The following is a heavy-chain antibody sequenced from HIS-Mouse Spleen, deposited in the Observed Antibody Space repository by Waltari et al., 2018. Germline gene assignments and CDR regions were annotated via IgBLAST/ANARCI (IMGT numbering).Heavy chain of an antibody. Sequence: EVQLVESGGGLVKPGGSLRLSCAASGFTFSSYSMNWVRRAPGKGLEWVSSISSSSSYIYYADSVKGRFTISRDNAKNSLYLQMNSLRAEDTAVYYCARERQVRYRAFDIWGQGTMVTVSS. V-gene: IGHV3-21*01. D-gene: IGHD1-26*01. CDR1: GFTFSSYS. CDR2: ISSSSSYI. J-gene: IGHJ3*02. CDR3: ARERQVRYRAFDI.